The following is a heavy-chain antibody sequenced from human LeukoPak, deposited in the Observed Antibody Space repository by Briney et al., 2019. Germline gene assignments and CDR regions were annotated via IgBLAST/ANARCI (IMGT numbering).Heavy chain of an antibody. Sequence: GGSLRLSCAASGFAFSSFAMGWVRQSPGKGLEWLSTINGGGNTTFYADSVKGRFTISRDNSKNTLYLHMGGLRPDDTAIYYCTKELHVAVAVADYYYFYMDVWGRGTAVSVSS. V-gene: IGHV3-23*01. CDR3: TKELHVAVAVADYYYFYMDV. CDR2: INGGGNTT. CDR1: GFAFSSFA. D-gene: IGHD6-19*01. J-gene: IGHJ6*03.